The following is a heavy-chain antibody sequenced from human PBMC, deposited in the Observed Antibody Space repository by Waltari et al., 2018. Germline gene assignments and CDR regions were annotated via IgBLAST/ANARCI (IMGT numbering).Heavy chain of an antibody. CDR3: AKGARMVRGEVKFCYFDY. D-gene: IGHD3-10*01. J-gene: IGHJ4*02. CDR1: GYTFTSYD. Sequence: QVQLVQSGAEVKKPGASVKVSCKASGYTFTSYDINWVRQATGQGLEWMGWMNPNSGNTGYAQKFQGRVTITRNTSISTAYMELNSLRAEDTAVYYCAKGARMVRGEVKFCYFDYWGQGTLVTVSS. V-gene: IGHV1-8*03. CDR2: MNPNSGNT.